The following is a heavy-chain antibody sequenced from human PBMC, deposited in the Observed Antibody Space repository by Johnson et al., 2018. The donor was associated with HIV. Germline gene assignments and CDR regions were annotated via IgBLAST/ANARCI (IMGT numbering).Heavy chain of an antibody. D-gene: IGHD1-26*01. Sequence: QVQLVESGGGLVQPGGSLRLSCAASGFTFNSYILNWVRQAPGKGLEWVAVVSYDGSTKYYADSVKGRFTISRDNSENTLYLQMNSLRAEDTAVFFCARDWSWRGSLKGGGAFDIWGQGTMVTVSS. CDR2: VSYDGSTK. V-gene: IGHV3-30*04. CDR1: GFTFNSYI. CDR3: ARDWSWRGSLKGGGAFDI. J-gene: IGHJ3*02.